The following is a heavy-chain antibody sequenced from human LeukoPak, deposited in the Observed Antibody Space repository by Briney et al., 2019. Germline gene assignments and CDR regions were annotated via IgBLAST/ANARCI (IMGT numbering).Heavy chain of an antibody. CDR1: GGSISSYY. J-gene: IGHJ4*02. V-gene: IGHV4-59*01. D-gene: IGHD1-26*01. CDR3: ARGPSGSYLDY. Sequence: SETLSLTCTVSGGSISSYYWSWIRQPPGKGLEWIGYIYYSGSTNYNPSLKSRVTISADTSKNQFSLKLSSVTAADTAVYYCARGPSGSYLDYWGQGTLVTVSS. CDR2: IYYSGST.